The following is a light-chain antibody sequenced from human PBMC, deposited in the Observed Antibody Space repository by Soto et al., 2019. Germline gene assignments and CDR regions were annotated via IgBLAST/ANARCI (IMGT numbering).Light chain of an antibody. J-gene: IGLJ1*01. CDR1: SSDVGGYNY. V-gene: IGLV2-14*01. Sequence: QSALTQPASVSGXPGQSITISCTGTSSDVGGYNYVSWYQQHPGKAPKLMIYDVSNRPSGVSNRFSGSKSGNTVSLTISGLQAEDEADYYCSSYTSSSTLDVFGTGTKVTVL. CDR3: SSYTSSSTLDV. CDR2: DVS.